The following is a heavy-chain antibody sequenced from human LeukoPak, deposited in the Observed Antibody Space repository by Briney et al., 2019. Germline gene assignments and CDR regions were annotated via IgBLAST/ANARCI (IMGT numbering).Heavy chain of an antibody. V-gene: IGHV3-7*01. CDR3: ARMGVSDAFDI. J-gene: IGHJ3*02. D-gene: IGHD3-10*01. CDR2: IKQDGSEK. Sequence: GGSLRLSCAASGFTFSSYWMSWVRQAPGKGLEWVANIKQDGSEKYYVDSVKGRFTISRDNAKNTQYLQMNSQRAEYTAVYYCARMGVSDAFDIWGEGTMVTVSS. CDR1: GFTFSSYW.